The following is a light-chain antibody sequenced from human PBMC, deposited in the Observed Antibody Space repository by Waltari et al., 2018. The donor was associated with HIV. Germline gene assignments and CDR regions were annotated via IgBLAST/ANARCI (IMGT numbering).Light chain of an antibody. Sequence: EILMTQSPATLSVSPGERATLSCRASQTITRSLVWYQQKPGQAPRLLIDGASTRATGGPVRFIGTGSGTEFTLTISSLRSEDFAVYYCQQYDLWPRTFVQGTNVEIK. CDR1: QTITRS. J-gene: IGKJ1*01. CDR3: QQYDLWPRT. V-gene: IGKV3-15*01. CDR2: GAS.